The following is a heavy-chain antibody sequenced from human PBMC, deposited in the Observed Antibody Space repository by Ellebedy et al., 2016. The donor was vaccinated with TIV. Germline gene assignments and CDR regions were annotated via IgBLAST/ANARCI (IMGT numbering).Heavy chain of an antibody. D-gene: IGHD5-18*01. V-gene: IGHV1-2*02. Sequence: ASVKVSCKASGYTFTDYYMHWVRQAPGQGLEWMGWINPNSGGTNYAQKFQGRVIMTRDTSISTAYMELSRLMSDDTAVYYCARVWATGYSYGPFDNWGQGTLVTVSS. CDR2: INPNSGGT. CDR1: GYTFTDYY. J-gene: IGHJ4*02. CDR3: ARVWATGYSYGPFDN.